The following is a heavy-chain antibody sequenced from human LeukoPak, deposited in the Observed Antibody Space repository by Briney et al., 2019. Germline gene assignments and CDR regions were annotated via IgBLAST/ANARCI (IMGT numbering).Heavy chain of an antibody. V-gene: IGHV4-34*01. Sequence: SETLSLTCAVSGGSLSGYYWTWIRQPPGKGLEWIGDINHSGSTSYNPSLKSRVTISVDTSKNQFSLKLSSVTAADTAVYYCARHVRIAAAGFDYWGQGTLVTVSS. D-gene: IGHD6-13*01. J-gene: IGHJ4*02. CDR3: ARHVRIAAAGFDY. CDR2: INHSGST. CDR1: GGSLSGYY.